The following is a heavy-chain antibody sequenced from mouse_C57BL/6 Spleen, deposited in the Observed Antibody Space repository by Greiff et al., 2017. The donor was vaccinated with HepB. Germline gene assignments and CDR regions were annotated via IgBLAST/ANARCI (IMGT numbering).Heavy chain of an antibody. CDR2: ISSGSSTI. Sequence: EVQVVESGGGLVKPGGSLKLYCAASGFTFSDYGMHWVRQAPEKGLEWVAYISSGSSTIYYADTVKGRFTISRDNAKNTLFLQMTSLRSEDTAMYYCARGAMDYWGQGTSVTVSS. CDR1: GFTFSDYG. CDR3: ARGAMDY. V-gene: IGHV5-17*01. J-gene: IGHJ4*01.